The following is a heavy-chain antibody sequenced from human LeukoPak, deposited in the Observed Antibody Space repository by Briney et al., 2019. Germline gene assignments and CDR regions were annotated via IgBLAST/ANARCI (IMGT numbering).Heavy chain of an antibody. V-gene: IGHV3-7*01. Sequence: GGSLRLSCAASGFTFSSYWMSWVRQAPGKGLEWVANIKQDGSEKYYVDSVKGRFTISRDNAKNSLYLQMNSLRAEDTAVYYWARVIGLELPDGVAFDIWGQGTMVTVSS. CDR3: ARVIGLELPDGVAFDI. J-gene: IGHJ3*02. D-gene: IGHD1-26*01. CDR2: IKQDGSEK. CDR1: GFTFSSYW.